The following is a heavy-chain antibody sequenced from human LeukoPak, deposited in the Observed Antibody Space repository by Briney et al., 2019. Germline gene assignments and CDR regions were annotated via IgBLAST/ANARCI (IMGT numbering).Heavy chain of an antibody. Sequence: ASEKVSCKVSGYTLTELSMHWVRQAPGKGLEWMGGFDPEDGETIYAQKFQGRVTMTEDTSTDTAYMELSSLRSEDTAVYYCAKTFDYYDSSGHYNWFDPWGQGTLVTVSS. CDR2: FDPEDGET. V-gene: IGHV1-24*01. CDR1: GYTLTELS. D-gene: IGHD3-22*01. J-gene: IGHJ5*02. CDR3: AKTFDYYDSSGHYNWFDP.